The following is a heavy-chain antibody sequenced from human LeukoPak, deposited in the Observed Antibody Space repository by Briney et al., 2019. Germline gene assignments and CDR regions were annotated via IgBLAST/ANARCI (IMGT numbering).Heavy chain of an antibody. D-gene: IGHD4-23*01. Sequence: GKSLRLSCAASGFTFSRCAMHWVRQAPGKGLEWVAVILSDGSNKYYADSVKGRFTISRDNSKDTLYLQMNSLRAEDTAVYYCATGVTSDSYLFNSYLFNYWGQGTLVTVSS. V-gene: IGHV3-33*08. CDR1: GFTFSRCA. CDR2: ILSDGSNK. J-gene: IGHJ4*02. CDR3: ATGVTSDSYLFNSYLFNY.